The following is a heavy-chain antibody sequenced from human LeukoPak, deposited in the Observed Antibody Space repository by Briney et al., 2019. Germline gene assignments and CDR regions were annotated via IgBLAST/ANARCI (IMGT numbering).Heavy chain of an antibody. D-gene: IGHD6-19*01. J-gene: IGHJ4*02. CDR2: IHNDGSI. Sequence: SETLSLTCVVSGGSFSDYQWIWIRQPPGKGLEWIGEIHNDGSINYTPSLKSRAIILLDTSKNQFSLELSSVTAADTALYYWARGRDRGWPIPGYWGQGTLVTVSS. CDR3: ARGRDRGWPIPGY. V-gene: IGHV4-34*01. CDR1: GGSFSDYQ.